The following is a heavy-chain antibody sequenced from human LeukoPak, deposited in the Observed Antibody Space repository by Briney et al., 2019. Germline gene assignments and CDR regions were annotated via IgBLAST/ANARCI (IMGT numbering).Heavy chain of an antibody. D-gene: IGHD3-10*01. Sequence: GASVKVSCKASGYTFTGYYMHWVRQAPGQGLEWMGWINPNSGGTNYAQKFQGRVTMTRDTSISTAYMELSRLRSGDTAVYYCARDTYGYYGSGSPFDYWGQGTLVTVSS. CDR2: INPNSGGT. J-gene: IGHJ4*02. CDR3: ARDTYGYYGSGSPFDY. CDR1: GYTFTGYY. V-gene: IGHV1-2*02.